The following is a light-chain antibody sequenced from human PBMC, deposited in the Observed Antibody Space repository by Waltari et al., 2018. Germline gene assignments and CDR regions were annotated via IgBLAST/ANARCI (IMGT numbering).Light chain of an antibody. J-gene: IGLJ3*02. CDR3: QVWNSVGDHLSGV. CDR2: DES. V-gene: IGLV3-21*04. Sequence: STVLTQPPSVSAAPGETARITCGGNKLGSRSVHWYQQRPGQAPVLVIYDESDRPSGIPERFSGSKSGNTATLIINRVEAGDEADYYCQVWNSVGDHLSGVFGGGTKLTV. CDR1: KLGSRS.